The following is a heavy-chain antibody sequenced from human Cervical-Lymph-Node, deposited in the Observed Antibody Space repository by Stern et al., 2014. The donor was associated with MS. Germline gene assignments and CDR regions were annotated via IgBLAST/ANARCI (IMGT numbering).Heavy chain of an antibody. D-gene: IGHD1-26*01. J-gene: IGHJ3*01. CDR1: GYTFIDYY. CDR3: AREGADNDAFDV. CDR2: INLSDGAT. V-gene: IGHV1-46*03. Sequence: QVQLVQSGAEVKKPGASGTVSCRTSGYTFIDYYIHWVRQAPGQGLEWMGIINLSDGATTYAQKFQGRVTMTRDTSTNTAYMQLGSLTSEDTAVFFCAREGADNDAFDVWGQGTMVTVSS.